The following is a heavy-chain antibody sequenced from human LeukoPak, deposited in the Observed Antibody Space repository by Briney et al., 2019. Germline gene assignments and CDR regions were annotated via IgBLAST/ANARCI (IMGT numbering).Heavy chain of an antibody. V-gene: IGHV4-59*08. Sequence: YSGSTNHNPSLKSRVTISVDTSKNQFSLKLSSVTAADTAVYYCARAPVLRYFDWLLNWFDPWGQGTLVTVSS. D-gene: IGHD3-9*01. CDR3: ARAPVLRYFDWLLNWFDP. J-gene: IGHJ5*02. CDR2: YSGST.